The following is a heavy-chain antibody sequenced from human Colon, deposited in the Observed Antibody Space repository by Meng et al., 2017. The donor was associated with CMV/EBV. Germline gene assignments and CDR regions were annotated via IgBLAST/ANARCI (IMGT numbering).Heavy chain of an antibody. CDR3: ARDANCSSTSCYLSAYYYGMDV. J-gene: IGHJ6*02. D-gene: IGHD2-2*01. CDR2: INQDGSEK. V-gene: IGHV3-7*01. CDR1: GFTFSNYW. Sequence: GGSLRLSCAASGFTFSNYWMSWVRQTPGKGLEWVANINQDGSEKYYVDSVKGRFTISRDNAKNSLYLQMNSLRAEDTAVYYCARDANCSSTSCYLSAYYYGMDVWGQGTTVTVSS.